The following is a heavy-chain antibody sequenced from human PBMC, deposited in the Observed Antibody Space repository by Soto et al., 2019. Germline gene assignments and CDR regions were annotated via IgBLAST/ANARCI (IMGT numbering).Heavy chain of an antibody. CDR3: AKPLERQHYYFDY. Sequence: EVQLLESGGGLVQPGGSLRLSCAASGFTFSSYAMTWVRQAPGKGLEWVSAISGSGGSTYYADSVKGRFTISRDNSKNTLDLQMTSLRAEDTAVYYCAKPLERQHYYFDYCAQGTQVTVSS. J-gene: IGHJ4*02. V-gene: IGHV3-23*01. D-gene: IGHD1-1*01. CDR2: ISGSGGST. CDR1: GFTFSSYA.